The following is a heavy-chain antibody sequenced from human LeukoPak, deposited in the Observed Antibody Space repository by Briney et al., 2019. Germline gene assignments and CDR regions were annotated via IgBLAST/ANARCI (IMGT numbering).Heavy chain of an antibody. CDR2: INHSGST. V-gene: IGHV4-34*01. CDR1: GGSFSGYY. Sequence: SETLSLTCAVYGGSFSGYYWSWIRQPPGKGLEWIGEINHSGSTYYNPSLKSRVTISVDTSKNQFSLKLSSVTAADTAVYYCARDSYYGDYVWSAEYFQHWGQGTLVTVSS. J-gene: IGHJ1*01. CDR3: ARDSYYGDYVWSAEYFQH. D-gene: IGHD4-17*01.